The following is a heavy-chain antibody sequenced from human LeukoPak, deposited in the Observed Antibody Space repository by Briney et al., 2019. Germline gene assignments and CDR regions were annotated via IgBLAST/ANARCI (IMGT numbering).Heavy chain of an antibody. J-gene: IGHJ4*01. CDR1: GFTFNDYY. Sequence: PGGSLRLSCTGSGFTFNDYYMSWVRQAPGKGLEWLSFISAGGYPIYYADSVRGRFTISRDTAKNSLYLQMNSLRVEDTAVYYCVMTAGPPTDHWGQGDLVTVSS. V-gene: IGHV3-11*04. CDR3: VMTAGPPTDH. CDR2: ISAGGYPI.